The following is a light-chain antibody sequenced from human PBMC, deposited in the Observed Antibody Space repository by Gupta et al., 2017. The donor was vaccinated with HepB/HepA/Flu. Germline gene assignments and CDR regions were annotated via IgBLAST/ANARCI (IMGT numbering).Light chain of an antibody. V-gene: IGKV1-39*01. CDR2: GAS. J-gene: IGKJ1*01. Sequence: IQMTQSPTSLSAAVGDRITITCRASQSVGTYLNWYQQKPRTAPNLLFSGASSLQSGVPSRFCASGSWTDFTLTIISLQPDDFATFYFQLSYSSPRTCGQGTKVQ. CDR3: QLSYSSPRT. CDR1: QSVGTY.